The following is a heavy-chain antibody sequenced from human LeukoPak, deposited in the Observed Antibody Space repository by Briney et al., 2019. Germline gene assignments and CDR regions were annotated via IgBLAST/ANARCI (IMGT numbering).Heavy chain of an antibody. V-gene: IGHV3-11*01. D-gene: IGHD3/OR15-3a*01. J-gene: IGHJ4*02. CDR1: EFTFSNYY. CDR3: ARDGTGLYCFDY. Sequence: GGSLRLSCAASEFTFSNYYMAWIRQAPGKGLGWVSYISSSGSTIYYADSVKGLFTISRDNAKNSLYLQMNSLRAEDTAVYYCARDGTGLYCFDYWGQGTLVTVSS. CDR2: ISSSGSTI.